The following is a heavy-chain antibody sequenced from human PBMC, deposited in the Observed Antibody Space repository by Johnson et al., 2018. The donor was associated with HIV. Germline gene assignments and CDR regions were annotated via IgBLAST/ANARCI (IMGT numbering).Heavy chain of an antibody. V-gene: IGHV3-7*01. CDR1: GFTFSFYW. CDR3: AKVIAVAGTGAFDI. Sequence: MQLVESGGGLVQPGGSLRLSCAASGFTFSFYWMSWVRQAPGKGLEWVANIKQDGTEKFYAASVKGRFTISRDNAMNSLYLQINTVRAEDTAVYYCAKVIAVAGTGAFDIWGQGTMVTVSS. CDR2: IKQDGTEK. D-gene: IGHD6-19*01. J-gene: IGHJ3*02.